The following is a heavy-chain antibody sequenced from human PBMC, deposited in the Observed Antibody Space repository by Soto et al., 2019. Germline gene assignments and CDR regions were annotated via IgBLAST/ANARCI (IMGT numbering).Heavy chain of an antibody. J-gene: IGHJ4*02. CDR2: IIPMLDLP. Sequence: QVQLVQSGAEVKKPGSSVKVSCKVSGDTLISYTISWVRQAPGQGLEWMGRIIPMLDLPNYAQNFQGRVTITADKSTSTAYMELSSLTSEDTAVYYCAIGLKYRSDWSSYSLGEGTLVTVSA. CDR3: AIGLKYRSDWSSYS. D-gene: IGHD6-19*01. CDR1: GDTLISYT. V-gene: IGHV1-69*02.